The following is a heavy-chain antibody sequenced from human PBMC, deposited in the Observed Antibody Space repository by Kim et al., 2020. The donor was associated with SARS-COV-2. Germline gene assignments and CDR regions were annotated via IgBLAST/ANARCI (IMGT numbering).Heavy chain of an antibody. Sequence: GGSLRLSCAASGFTFSSYAMSWVRQAPGKGLEWVSAISGSGGSTYYADSVKGRFTISRDNSKNTLYLQMNSLRAEDTAVYYCAKDTDYYDSSGYWDNWGQGTLVPVSS. J-gene: IGHJ4*02. CDR2: ISGSGGST. V-gene: IGHV3-23*01. CDR1: GFTFSSYA. D-gene: IGHD3-22*01. CDR3: AKDTDYYDSSGYWDN.